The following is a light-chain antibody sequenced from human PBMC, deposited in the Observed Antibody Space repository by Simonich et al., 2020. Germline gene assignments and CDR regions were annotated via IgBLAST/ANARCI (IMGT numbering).Light chain of an antibody. CDR3: QSADSSGTYEV. Sequence: SYELPPPPSVSVSTGQTARTTCPGDALPNQYAYWHQQKPGPAPVLVIYKDSGRPSGIPERFSGSNSGTTVTLTISGVQAEDEADYYCQSADSSGTYEVFGGGTKLTVL. CDR1: ALPNQY. J-gene: IGLJ3*02. CDR2: KDS. V-gene: IGLV3-25*03.